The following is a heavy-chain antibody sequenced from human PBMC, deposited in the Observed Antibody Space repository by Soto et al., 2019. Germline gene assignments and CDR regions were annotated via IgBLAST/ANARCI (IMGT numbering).Heavy chain of an antibody. J-gene: IGHJ4*02. CDR3: ARGIGYCSSINCYSSRRLRFDS. V-gene: IGHV4-34*01. CDR2: VNHSGTT. D-gene: IGHD2-2*01. CDR1: GGSFSGYY. Sequence: SETLSLTCAVYGGSFSGYYWTWIRQSPEKGLEWIGEVNHSGTTYYNPSLKTRVTISVHTPKNHCSLKMSSVTAADTAVYYCARGIGYCSSINCYSSRRLRFDSWGQGTLVTVSS.